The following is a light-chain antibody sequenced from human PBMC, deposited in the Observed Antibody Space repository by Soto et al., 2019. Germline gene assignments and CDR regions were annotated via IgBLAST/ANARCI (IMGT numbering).Light chain of an antibody. CDR3: SSYTSSSTYV. CDR1: SSDVGGYNY. J-gene: IGLJ1*01. Sequence: QSVLTQPASVSGSPGQSIAISCIGSSSDVGGYNYVSWHQQHPGKAPKVVIYDVSNRPSGVSDRFSGSKSGNTASLTISGLQAEDEDDYYCSSYTSSSTYVFGTGTKVXVL. V-gene: IGLV2-14*01. CDR2: DVS.